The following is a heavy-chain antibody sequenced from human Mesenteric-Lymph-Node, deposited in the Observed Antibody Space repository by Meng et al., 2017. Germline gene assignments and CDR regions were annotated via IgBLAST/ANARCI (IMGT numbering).Heavy chain of an antibody. CDR2: IHHSGSA. D-gene: IGHD2-21*01. J-gene: IGHJ4*02. CDR3: ASFDHIPRRNYFDY. Sequence: QVQLQQWGAGLLKPSETLSLTFTVSGGSMSSGNYYWSWIRQPPGKGLECIGYIHHSGSAYYNPSLKSRVSISVDTSKNQFSLNLNSMTAADTAVYYCASFDHIPRRNYFDYWGQGTLVTVSS. V-gene: IGHV4-30-4*01. CDR1: GGSMSSGNYY.